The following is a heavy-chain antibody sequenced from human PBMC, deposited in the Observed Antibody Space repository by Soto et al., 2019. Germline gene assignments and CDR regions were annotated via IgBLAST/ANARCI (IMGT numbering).Heavy chain of an antibody. CDR2: INHSGST. V-gene: IGHV4-34*01. CDR1: GGSFSGYY. J-gene: IGHJ3*02. D-gene: IGHD3-3*01. Sequence: QVQLQQWGAGLLKPSETLSLTCAVYGGSFSGYYWSWIRQPPGKGLEWIGEINHSGSTNYNPSLKSRVTISVDTSKNQFSLKLSSVTAADTAVYYCALHYHYGTDAFDIWGQGTMVTVSS. CDR3: ALHYHYGTDAFDI.